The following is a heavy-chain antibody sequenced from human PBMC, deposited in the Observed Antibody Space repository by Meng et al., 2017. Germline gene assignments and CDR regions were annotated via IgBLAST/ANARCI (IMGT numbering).Heavy chain of an antibody. CDR1: GGTFSSYA. CDR3: ARLLSYYDSSGYYYYYHYGMDV. D-gene: IGHD3-22*01. CDR2: IIPIFGTA. Sequence: SVKVSCKASGGTFSSYAISWVRQAPGQGLEWMGGIIPIFGTANYAQKFQGRVTITADESTSTAYMELSSLRSEDTAVYYCARLLSYYDSSGYYYYYHYGMDVWGQGTTVTVSS. V-gene: IGHV1-69*13. J-gene: IGHJ6*02.